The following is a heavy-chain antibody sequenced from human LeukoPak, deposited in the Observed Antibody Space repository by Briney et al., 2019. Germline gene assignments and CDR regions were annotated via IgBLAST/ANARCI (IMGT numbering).Heavy chain of an antibody. Sequence: ASVKVSCKASGYTFTGYYMHWVRQAPGQGLEWMGWINPNSGGTNYAQKFQGRVTMTRDTSISTAYMELSRLRSDDTAVYYCARSMIVVVITRPLDYWGQGTLVTVSS. CDR3: ARSMIVVVITRPLDY. CDR2: INPNSGGT. D-gene: IGHD3-22*01. V-gene: IGHV1-2*02. CDR1: GYTFTGYY. J-gene: IGHJ4*02.